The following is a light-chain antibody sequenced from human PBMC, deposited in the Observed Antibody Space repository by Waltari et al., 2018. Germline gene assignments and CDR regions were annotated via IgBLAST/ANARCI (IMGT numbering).Light chain of an antibody. CDR3: QVWDSSSDHYV. CDR1: HIGSKS. J-gene: IGLJ1*01. CDR2: DDS. Sequence: SYVLTPPPSVSVAPGQTARITRWGNHIGSKSAHWYQQKPGQAPVLVVYDDSDRPSGIPERFSGSNSGNTATLTISRVEAGDEADYYCQVWDSSSDHYVFGTGTKVTVL. V-gene: IGLV3-21*02.